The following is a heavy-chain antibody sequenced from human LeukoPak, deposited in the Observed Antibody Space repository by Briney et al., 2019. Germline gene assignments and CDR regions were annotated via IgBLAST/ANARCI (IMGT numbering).Heavy chain of an antibody. V-gene: IGHV1-69*04. CDR2: IIPILGIA. D-gene: IGHD2-2*03. Sequence: GASVKVSCKASGGTFSSYAISWVRQAPGQGLEWMGRIIPILGIANYAQKFQGRVTITADKSTSTAYMELSSLRSEDTAVYYCARVYGYCSSTSCYEGYGMDVWGQGTTVTVSS. J-gene: IGHJ6*02. CDR1: GGTFSSYA. CDR3: ARVYGYCSSTSCYEGYGMDV.